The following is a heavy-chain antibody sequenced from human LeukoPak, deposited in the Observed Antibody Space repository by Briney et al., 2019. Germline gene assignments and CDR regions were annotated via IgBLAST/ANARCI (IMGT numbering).Heavy chain of an antibody. CDR3: ARLAAAGHSDY. CDR2: ISSNGRDT. J-gene: IGHJ4*02. V-gene: IGHV3-64D*06. Sequence: GGSLRLSCSASEFTFGTYAMLWVRQAPGKGLEYVSAISSNGRDTYYAASVRGRFSISRVNSNNMLYLQMSSLRPEDTAMYYCARLAAAGHSDYWGQGSLVAVSS. D-gene: IGHD6-13*01. CDR1: EFTFGTYA.